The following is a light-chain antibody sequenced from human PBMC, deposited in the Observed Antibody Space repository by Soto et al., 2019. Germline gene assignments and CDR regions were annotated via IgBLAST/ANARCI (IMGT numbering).Light chain of an antibody. CDR3: CSYAGTRTSWV. J-gene: IGLJ1*01. CDR1: SSDVGTFNL. CDR2: EGT. Sequence: QSALTQPASVSGFLGQSITMSCTGSSSDVGTFNLVSWFQQHPGKDPTLLIFEGTKRPSGVSDRFSGSKSGNTASLTISGLHAEDEADYPCCSYAGTRTSWVFGTGTKVTVL. V-gene: IGLV2-23*01.